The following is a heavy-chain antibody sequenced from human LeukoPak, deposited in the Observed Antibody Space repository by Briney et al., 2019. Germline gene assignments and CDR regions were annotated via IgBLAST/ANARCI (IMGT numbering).Heavy chain of an antibody. Sequence: SETLSLTCAVYGGSFSGYDWSWIRQPPGKGLEWIGEINHSGSTNYNPSLKSRVTISVDTSKNQFSLKLSSVTAADTAVYYCAREDGSGYYRYWGQGTLVTVSS. D-gene: IGHD3-22*01. V-gene: IGHV4-34*01. J-gene: IGHJ4*02. CDR1: GGSFSGYD. CDR2: INHSGST. CDR3: AREDGSGYYRY.